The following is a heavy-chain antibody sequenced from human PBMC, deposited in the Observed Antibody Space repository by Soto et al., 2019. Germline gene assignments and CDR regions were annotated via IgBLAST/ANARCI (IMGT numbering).Heavy chain of an antibody. V-gene: IGHV3-11*01. D-gene: IGHD6-6*01. CDR3: ARGGGSSPFDY. Sequence: PGGSLRLSCAASGFTFSDHYMAWFRQTPERGLEWLAYISHRSLTIYHARSVKDRFSISRDDATDSLYLQMNSLRVEDTAVYFCARGGGSSPFDYWGQGTVVTVSS. CDR2: ISHRSLTI. CDR1: GFTFSDHY. J-gene: IGHJ4*02.